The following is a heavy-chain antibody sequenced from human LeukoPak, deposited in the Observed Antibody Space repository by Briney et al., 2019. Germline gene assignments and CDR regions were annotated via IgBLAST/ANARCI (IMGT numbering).Heavy chain of an antibody. Sequence: GGSLRLSCAASGFTFSSYGMHWVRQAPGKGLGWVAVIWYDGSNKYHADSVKGRFTISRDNSKNTLYLQMNSLRAEDTAVYYCASPDSSGYVDYWGQGTLVTVSS. CDR3: ASPDSSGYVDY. J-gene: IGHJ4*02. V-gene: IGHV3-33*01. D-gene: IGHD3-22*01. CDR2: IWYDGSNK. CDR1: GFTFSSYG.